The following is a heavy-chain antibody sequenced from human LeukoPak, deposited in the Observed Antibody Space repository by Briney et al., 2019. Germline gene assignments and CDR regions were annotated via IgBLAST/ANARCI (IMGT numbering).Heavy chain of an antibody. CDR3: ATAAGADFFDY. CDR2: ISGSGGTT. J-gene: IGHJ4*02. V-gene: IGHV3-23*01. D-gene: IGHD3-3*01. CDR1: GFSFRSYA. Sequence: GESLRLSCAASGFSFRSYAMSWVRQAPGMGLEWVSAISGSGGTTDYADSVKGRFTISRDNSKNTLYLQMNSLRAEDTAVYYCATAAGADFFDYWGQGTLVTVSS.